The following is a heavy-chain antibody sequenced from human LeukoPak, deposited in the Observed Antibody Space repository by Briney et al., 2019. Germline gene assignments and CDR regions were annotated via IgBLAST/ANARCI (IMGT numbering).Heavy chain of an antibody. CDR3: ARIAQYSGYDVFDY. CDR2: IDWGDDK. CDR1: GFSLSTSGMC. Sequence: SGPALVKPTQTLTLTCTFSGFSLSTSGMCVSWVRQPPGKALEWLALIDWGDDKYYSTSLKTRLTISKGTSKNQVVLTMTNMDPVDTATYYCARIAQYSGYDVFDYWGQGTLVTVSS. J-gene: IGHJ4*02. D-gene: IGHD5-12*01. V-gene: IGHV2-70*20.